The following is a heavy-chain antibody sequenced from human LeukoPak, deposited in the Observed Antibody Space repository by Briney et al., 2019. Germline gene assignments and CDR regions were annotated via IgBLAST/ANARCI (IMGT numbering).Heavy chain of an antibody. CDR2: IYSSGSA. D-gene: IGHD2-2*01. CDR3: ARGLATAQGAAAMPL. Sequence: SETLSLTCTVSGGSISSGGYYWTWIRQHPGKGLEWIGYIYSSGSAYYNPSLKSRVTISIDTSKNQFSLMLSSVTAADTAVYYCARGLATAQGAAAMPLWGQGTLVTVSS. V-gene: IGHV4-31*03. J-gene: IGHJ4*02. CDR1: GGSISSGGYY.